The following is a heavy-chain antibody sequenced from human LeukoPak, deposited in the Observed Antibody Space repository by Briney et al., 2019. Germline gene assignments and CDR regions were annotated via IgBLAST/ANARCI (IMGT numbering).Heavy chain of an antibody. D-gene: IGHD3-3*01. J-gene: IGHJ3*02. Sequence: GGSLRLSCAASGFTFSSYWMHWVLHAPGKGLLWVSRINSDGSSTSYADSVKGRFTISRDNAKNTLYLQMNSLRAEDTDVYYCARDPRTPYTILGVVISGHDAFDIWGQGTMVTVSS. CDR3: ARDPRTPYTILGVVISGHDAFDI. CDR1: GFTFSSYW. V-gene: IGHV3-74*01. CDR2: INSDGSST.